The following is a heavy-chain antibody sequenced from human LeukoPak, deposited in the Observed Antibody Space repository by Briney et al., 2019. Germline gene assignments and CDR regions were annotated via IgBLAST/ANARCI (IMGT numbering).Heavy chain of an antibody. J-gene: IGHJ4*02. CDR1: GYTFTNYA. CDR2: INTNTGNP. V-gene: IGHV7-4-1*02. CDR3: ARDLRIEWFGEPHSDYFDY. D-gene: IGHD3-10*01. Sequence: ASVKVSCKASGYTFTNYAMNWVRQAPGQGLEWMGWINTNTGNPTYAQGFTGRFVFSLDTSASTAYLQISSLKAEDTAVYYCARDLRIEWFGEPHSDYFDYWGQGTLVTVSS.